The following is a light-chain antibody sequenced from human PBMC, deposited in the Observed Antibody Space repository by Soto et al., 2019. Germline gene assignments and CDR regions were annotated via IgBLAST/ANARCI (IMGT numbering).Light chain of an antibody. CDR2: DAS. CDR1: QSVSTY. Sequence: EIVLTQSPATLSLSPGERATLSCRASQSVSTYLAWYQQKPGQAPRLLIYDASTRATGIPARFSGSGSGTDFTLTINSLEPEDFAVYYCQQRGNWPRTFGQGTKVEIK. CDR3: QQRGNWPRT. V-gene: IGKV3-11*01. J-gene: IGKJ1*01.